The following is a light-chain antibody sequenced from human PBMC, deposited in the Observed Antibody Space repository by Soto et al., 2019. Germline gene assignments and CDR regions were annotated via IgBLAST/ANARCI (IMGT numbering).Light chain of an antibody. CDR2: GAS. CDR1: QSVSSN. V-gene: IGKV3-15*01. CDR3: QQYNNWPPHT. Sequence: EIVMTQSPATLSVSPGERATLSCRASQSVSSNLAWYQQKPGQAPRLLIYGASTRATGIPARFSRSGSATEFTLTISSMQSEDFAVYYCQQYNNWPPHTFGQGTKLEIK. J-gene: IGKJ2*01.